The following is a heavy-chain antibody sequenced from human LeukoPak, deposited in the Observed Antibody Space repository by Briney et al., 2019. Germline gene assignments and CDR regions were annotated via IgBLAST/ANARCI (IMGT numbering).Heavy chain of an antibody. D-gene: IGHD3-10*01. Sequence: TSETLSLTCTVSGGSISSSSYYWGWIRQPPGKGLEWIGSIYYSGSTYYNPSLKSRVTISVDTSKNQFSLKLSSVTAADTAVYYCARVLRDTRGVIRAFDIWGQGTMVTVSS. J-gene: IGHJ3*02. CDR2: IYYSGST. CDR3: ARVLRDTRGVIRAFDI. CDR1: GGSISSSSYY. V-gene: IGHV4-39*07.